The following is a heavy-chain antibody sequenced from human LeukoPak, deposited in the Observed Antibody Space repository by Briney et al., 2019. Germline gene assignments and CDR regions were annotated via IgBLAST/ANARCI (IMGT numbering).Heavy chain of an antibody. CDR2: IGTAGDT. CDR1: GFTFSSYD. J-gene: IGHJ4*02. V-gene: IGHV3-13*04. CDR3: ARGALGFDY. Sequence: GGSLRLSCAGSGFTFSSYDIQWVRQATGKGLEWVSSIGTAGDTYYAGSVKGRFTLSRENAKRSSYLQMNNLGAGDTAVYYCARGALGFDYWGQGTLVTVSS.